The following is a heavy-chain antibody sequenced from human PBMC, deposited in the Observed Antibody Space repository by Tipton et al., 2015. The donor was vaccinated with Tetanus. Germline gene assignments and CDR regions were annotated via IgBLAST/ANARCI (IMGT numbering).Heavy chain of an antibody. V-gene: IGHV4-31*03. CDR2: IYNSGST. J-gene: IGHJ4*02. D-gene: IGHD1-26*01. CDR1: GGSISTGGYY. Sequence: LRLSCTVSGGSISTGGYYWSWIRQHPGKGLEWIGDIYNSGSTYYNPSLKSRVTISVDTSENLFSLKLNSVTAADTAVYFCARDQARGARGWNYFDYWGQGIQVTVSS. CDR3: ARDQARGARGWNYFDY.